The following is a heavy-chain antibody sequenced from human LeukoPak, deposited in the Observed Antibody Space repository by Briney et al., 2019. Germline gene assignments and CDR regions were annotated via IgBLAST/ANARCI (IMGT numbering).Heavy chain of an antibody. CDR3: AGVDSSYYYYGMDV. D-gene: IGHD6-19*01. Sequence: GASVTVSCKASGYTFTGYYMHWVRQAPGQGLEWMGWINPNSGGTNYAQKFQGRVTMTRDTSISTAYMELSRLRSDDTAVYYWAGVDSSYYYYGMDVWGQGTTVTVSS. J-gene: IGHJ6*02. CDR1: GYTFTGYY. CDR2: INPNSGGT. V-gene: IGHV1-2*02.